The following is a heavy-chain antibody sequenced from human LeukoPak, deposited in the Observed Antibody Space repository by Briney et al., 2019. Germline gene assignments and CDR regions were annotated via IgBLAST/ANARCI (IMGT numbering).Heavy chain of an antibody. Sequence: SETLSVTCTVSGGSISSYYWNWIRQPPGKGLEWIGYIYYSGGTKYNPSLKSRVTISVDTSKNQFSLKLSSVTAADTAVYYCARDWRDGDRVDYWGQGTLVTVSS. V-gene: IGHV4-59*12. CDR2: IYYSGGT. J-gene: IGHJ4*02. D-gene: IGHD4-17*01. CDR1: GGSISSYY. CDR3: ARDWRDGDRVDY.